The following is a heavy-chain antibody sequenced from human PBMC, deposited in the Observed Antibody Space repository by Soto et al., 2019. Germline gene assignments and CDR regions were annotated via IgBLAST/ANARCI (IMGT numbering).Heavy chain of an antibody. V-gene: IGHV3-23*01. D-gene: IGHD6-19*01. J-gene: IGHJ4*02. CDR1: GYTFSTYA. CDR2: ISGSGGST. CDR3: AKDGSGAPNFDY. Sequence: SCKASGYTFSTYAFSWVRQAPGKGLEWVSAISGSGGSTYYADSVKGRFTISRDNSKNTLYLQMNSLRAEDTAVYYCAKDGSGAPNFDYWGQGTLVTVSS.